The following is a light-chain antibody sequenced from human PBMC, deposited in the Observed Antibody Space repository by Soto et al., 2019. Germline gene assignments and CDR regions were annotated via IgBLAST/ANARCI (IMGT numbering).Light chain of an antibody. CDR2: ASG. CDR1: QTVDSSY. J-gene: IGKJ2*01. CDR3: QQYGSKPRT. V-gene: IGKV3-20*01. Sequence: EIVLTQSPGTLSLSPGERATLSCRASQTVDSSYLAWYQQRPGQAPRLLIYASGTRATGIPDRFSGRGSGTEFSLTTSRLAPEEFAVYFCQQYGSKPRTFGQGTKLEIK.